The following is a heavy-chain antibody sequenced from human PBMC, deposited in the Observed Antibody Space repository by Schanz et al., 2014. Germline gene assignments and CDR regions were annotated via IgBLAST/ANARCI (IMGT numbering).Heavy chain of an antibody. CDR3: AKEESPPSLVDY. CDR2: VCYDGSKK. CDR1: GFTFSSYG. J-gene: IGHJ4*02. V-gene: IGHV3-30*02. Sequence: QVQLVESGGGVVQPGGSLRLSCAASGFTFSSYGMHWVRQVPGKGLEWVAVVCYDGSKKYYADSVKGRFTTSRDNSKNPVYLQMNSLRADHTAVYYCAKEESPPSLVDYWGQGTLVTVSS.